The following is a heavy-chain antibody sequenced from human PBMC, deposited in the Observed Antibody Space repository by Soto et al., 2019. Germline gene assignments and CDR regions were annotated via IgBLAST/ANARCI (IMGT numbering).Heavy chain of an antibody. CDR1: GFTFRSYW. D-gene: IGHD6-19*01. CDR2: INQDGSEK. V-gene: IGHV3-7*01. CDR3: ARDGVEAGLYLDN. J-gene: IGHJ4*02. Sequence: GGSLRLSCAASGFTFRSYWMSWVRQAPGKGLEWVANINQDGSEKYYVDSVKGRFTISRDNAKNSLYLQVNSLRAEDTAVYYCARDGVEAGLYLDNWGQGTLVPSPQ.